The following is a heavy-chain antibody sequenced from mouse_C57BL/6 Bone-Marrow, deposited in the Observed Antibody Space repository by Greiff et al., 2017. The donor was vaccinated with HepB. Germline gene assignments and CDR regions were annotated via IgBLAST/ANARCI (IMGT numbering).Heavy chain of an antibody. V-gene: IGHV1-9*01. CDR3: ARYTYYDYEGGLGAMDY. D-gene: IGHD2-4*01. CDR1: GYTFTGYW. J-gene: IGHJ4*01. Sequence: VQLQQSGAELMKPGASVKLSCKATGYTFTGYWIEWVKQRPGHGLEWIGEILPGSGSTNYNEKFKGKATFTADTSSNTAYMQLSSLTTEDSAIYYCARYTYYDYEGGLGAMDYWGQGTSVTVSS. CDR2: ILPGSGST.